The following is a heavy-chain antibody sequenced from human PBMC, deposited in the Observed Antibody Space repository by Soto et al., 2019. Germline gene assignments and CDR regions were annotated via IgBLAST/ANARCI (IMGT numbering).Heavy chain of an antibody. Sequence: ASVKVSCKASGYTFTGYDIHWVRQATEEGLEWMGRMNPNTNDTAYAQKFQGRVSMTWDTSRSTAYVELSSLRSEDTAVYFCVIGGVTVVDAFDIWGQGTMVTVSS. CDR3: VIGGVTVVDAFDI. D-gene: IGHD3-16*02. J-gene: IGHJ3*02. CDR1: GYTFTGYD. V-gene: IGHV1-8*01. CDR2: MNPNTNDT.